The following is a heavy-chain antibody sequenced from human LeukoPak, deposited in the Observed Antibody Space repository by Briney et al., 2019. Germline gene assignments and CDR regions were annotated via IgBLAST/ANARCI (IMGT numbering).Heavy chain of an antibody. CDR1: GGSISSGGYY. J-gene: IGHJ3*02. V-gene: IGHV4-31*03. CDR2: IYDSGST. CDR3: ARCYGSGDVFDI. D-gene: IGHD3-10*01. Sequence: SETLSLTCTVSGGSISSGGYYWSWIRQHPGKGLEWIGYIYDSGSTYYSPSLKSRITTSVDTSKSQFSLKLSSVTAADTAVYYCARCYGSGDVFDIWGQGTMVTVSS.